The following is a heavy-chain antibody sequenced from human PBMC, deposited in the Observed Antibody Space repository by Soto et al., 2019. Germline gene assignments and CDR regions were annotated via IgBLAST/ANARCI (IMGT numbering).Heavy chain of an antibody. Sequence: ASVKVSCKASGYTFTSYGISWVRQAPGQGLEWMGWISAYNGNTNYAQKLQGRVTMTTDTSTSTAYMELSSLRADDTAIYYCARLTYLNTWPVFDYWGQGNLVTVSS. V-gene: IGHV1-18*01. CDR2: ISAYNGNT. CDR3: ARLTYLNTWPVFDY. CDR1: GYTFTSYG. D-gene: IGHD1-20*01. J-gene: IGHJ4*02.